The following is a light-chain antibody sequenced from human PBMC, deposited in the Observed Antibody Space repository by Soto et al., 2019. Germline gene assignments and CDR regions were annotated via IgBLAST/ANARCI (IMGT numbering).Light chain of an antibody. Sequence: QSALTQPASVSGSPGQSITISCTGTSSDVGGYNYVSWYQQHPGKAPKLMIYDVSTRPSGVSNRFSGSKSGNTASLTISGLQAEDEADYYCSSYTSISTLGNVFGSGTKVTVL. CDR1: SSDVGGYNY. J-gene: IGLJ1*01. CDR2: DVS. V-gene: IGLV2-14*01. CDR3: SSYTSISTLGNV.